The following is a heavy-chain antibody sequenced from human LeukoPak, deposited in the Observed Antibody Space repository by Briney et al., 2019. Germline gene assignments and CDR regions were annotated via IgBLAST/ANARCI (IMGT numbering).Heavy chain of an antibody. J-gene: IGHJ4*01. V-gene: IGHV4-59*01. CDR3: ARDRGRTVTTYFDY. Sequence: PSETLSLTCTVSGGSISSYYWSWIRQPPGKGLEWIGYIYYSGSTNYNPSLKSRVTISVDTSKNQFSLKLSSVTAADTAVYYCARDRGRTVTTYFDYWGQGTLVTVSS. CDR2: IYYSGST. D-gene: IGHD4-17*01. CDR1: GGSISSYY.